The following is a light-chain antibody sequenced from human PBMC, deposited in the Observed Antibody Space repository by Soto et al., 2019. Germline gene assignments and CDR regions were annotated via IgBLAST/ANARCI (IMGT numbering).Light chain of an antibody. J-gene: IGKJ2*01. CDR2: GAS. CDR1: QSVSSSY. CDR3: QQYGSSPLYT. V-gene: IGKV3-20*01. Sequence: EIVLTQSPGTLSLSPGERATLSCRASQSVSSSYLAWYQQKPGQAPRLLIHGASSSATGIADRFSGSGSGTDFTLTISRLEPEDFAVYYCQQYGSSPLYTFGQGTKLEI.